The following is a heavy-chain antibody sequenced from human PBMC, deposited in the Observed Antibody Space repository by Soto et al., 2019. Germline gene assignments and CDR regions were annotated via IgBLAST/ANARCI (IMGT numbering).Heavy chain of an antibody. J-gene: IGHJ1*01. Sequence: QITLKESGPTLVKPTQTLTLICTFSGFSLSSSGVGVGWIRQPPGKALEWVALIYWDDTKRYSPSLKRGLTITKDTSKDQVVLTMTNMDPVDTATYYCAHIRVTMIVGAGYFQHWGQGTLVTVSS. D-gene: IGHD3-22*01. CDR3: AHIRVTMIVGAGYFQH. V-gene: IGHV2-5*02. CDR2: IYWDDTK. CDR1: GFSLSSSGVG.